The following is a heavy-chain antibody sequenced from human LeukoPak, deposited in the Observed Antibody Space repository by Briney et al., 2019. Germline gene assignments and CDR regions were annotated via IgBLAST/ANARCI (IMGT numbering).Heavy chain of an antibody. J-gene: IGHJ4*02. CDR2: VSNNGIDK. D-gene: IGHD1-20*01. CDR1: GFTFSSDG. V-gene: IGHV3-30*02. Sequence: PGGSLRLSCAASGFTFSSDGIHWVRQAPGKGLEWVAFVSNNGIDKHYGDSVQGRFSISRDNSKNTLYLEMKSLRVEDTAMYYCAKGITRDSYYLDYWGPGTLVTVSS. CDR3: AKGITRDSYYLDY.